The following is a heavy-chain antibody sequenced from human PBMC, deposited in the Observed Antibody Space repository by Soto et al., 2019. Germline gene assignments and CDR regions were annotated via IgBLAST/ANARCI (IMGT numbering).Heavy chain of an antibody. Sequence: QVQLVESGGGVVQPGRSLRLSCAASGFTFSSYGMHWVRRAPGKGLEWVAVIWYDGSNKYYADSVKGRFTISRDNSKNTLYLQMNSLRAEDTAVYYCARGSTTGCIDYWGQGTLVTVSS. CDR1: GFTFSSYG. V-gene: IGHV3-33*01. D-gene: IGHD2-8*01. J-gene: IGHJ4*02. CDR3: ARGSTTGCIDY. CDR2: IWYDGSNK.